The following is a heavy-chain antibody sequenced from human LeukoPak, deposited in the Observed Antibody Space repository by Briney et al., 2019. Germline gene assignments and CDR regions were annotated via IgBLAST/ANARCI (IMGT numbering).Heavy chain of an antibody. CDR3: ARDIPPPYDFWRPFDY. CDR1: GFTFNNYA. D-gene: IGHD3-3*01. J-gene: IGHJ4*02. V-gene: IGHV3-9*01. Sequence: GGSLRLSCEASGFTFNNYAMHWVRQAPGKGLEWVSGISWDRGTTGCGDSVKGRFTISRDNAKNSLYLQMNSLRAEDTAVYYCARDIPPPYDFWRPFDYWGQGTLVTVSS. CDR2: ISWDRGTT.